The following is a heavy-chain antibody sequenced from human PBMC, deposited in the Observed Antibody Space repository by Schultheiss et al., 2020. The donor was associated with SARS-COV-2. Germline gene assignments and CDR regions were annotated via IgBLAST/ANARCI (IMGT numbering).Heavy chain of an antibody. Sequence: GESLKISCAASGFTFSSNGMYWVRQAPGKGLEWVAVIWYDGSNKYYADSVKGRFTISRDNSKNTLYLQMNSLRAEDTAVYYCARGSGIYDFWSGYPYQYYGMDVWGQGTTVTVSS. V-gene: IGHV3-33*01. CDR1: GFTFSSNG. J-gene: IGHJ6*02. D-gene: IGHD3-3*01. CDR3: ARGSGIYDFWSGYPYQYYGMDV. CDR2: IWYDGSNK.